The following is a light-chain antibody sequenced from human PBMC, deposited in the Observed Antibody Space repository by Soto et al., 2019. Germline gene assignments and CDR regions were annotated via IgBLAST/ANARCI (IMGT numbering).Light chain of an antibody. V-gene: IGLV4-60*03. CDR2: LEGSGSY. CDR3: VTWDSNTRV. CDR1: SGHSSYI. Sequence: QSVLTQSSSASASLGSSVKLTCTRSSGHSSYIIAWHQQQPGKAPRYLMKLEGSGSYNKGSGVPDRFSGSSSGADRDLTISNLESEDEADYYCVTWDSNTRVFGGGTKLTVL. J-gene: IGLJ3*02.